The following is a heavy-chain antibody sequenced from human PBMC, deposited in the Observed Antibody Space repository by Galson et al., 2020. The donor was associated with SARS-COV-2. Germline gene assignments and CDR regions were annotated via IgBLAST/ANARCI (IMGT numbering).Heavy chain of an antibody. V-gene: IGHV4-31*03. CDR2: IYYSGST. D-gene: IGHD4-17*01. CDR3: ARMNYGGNPRPFWDFDL. CDR1: GGSISSGGYY. Sequence: ETSETLSLTCTVSGGSISSGGYYWSWIRQHPGKGLEWIGYIYYSGSTYYTPSLQSRVTISVDTSKNQFSLKLSSVTAAAPAVYYCARMNYGGNPRPFWDFDLWGRGTLVTVSS. J-gene: IGHJ2*01.